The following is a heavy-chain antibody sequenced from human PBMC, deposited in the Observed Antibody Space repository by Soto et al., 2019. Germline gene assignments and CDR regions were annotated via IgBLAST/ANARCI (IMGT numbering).Heavy chain of an antibody. Sequence: ASVKVSCKAPRDTFTSYYINWVRQAPGQGLEWMGIINPSGGSTSYAQTFQGRVTMTRDTSTSTVYMELSSLRSEDTAVYYCARDDHDSSGYPDYWGQGTLVTVSS. J-gene: IGHJ4*02. CDR1: RDTFTSYY. D-gene: IGHD3-22*01. CDR2: INPSGGST. V-gene: IGHV1-46*01. CDR3: ARDDHDSSGYPDY.